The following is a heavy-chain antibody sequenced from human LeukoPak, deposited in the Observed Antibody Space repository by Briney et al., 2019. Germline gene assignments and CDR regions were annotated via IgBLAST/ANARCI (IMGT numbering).Heavy chain of an antibody. J-gene: IGHJ6*04. V-gene: IGHV3-21*06. CDR3: ARPIVADFYYGLDV. CDR2: ISSGSTYI. D-gene: IGHD6-13*01. CDR1: GFTFSSYS. Sequence: GGSLRLSCAASGFTFSSYSMNWVRQAPGKGLEWVSSISSGSTYIHYADSVKGRFTISRDNAKNSLYLQMNSLRAEDTAVYYCARPIVADFYYGLDVWAKGPRSPSPQ.